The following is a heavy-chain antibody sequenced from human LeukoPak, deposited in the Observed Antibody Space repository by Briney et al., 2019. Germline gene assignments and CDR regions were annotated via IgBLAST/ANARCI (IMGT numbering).Heavy chain of an antibody. D-gene: IGHD3-22*01. CDR2: IKQDGSEK. CDR1: GFTFSSYW. J-gene: IGHJ4*02. CDR3: ERNRVVITGGSDY. V-gene: IGHV3-7*01. Sequence: GGSLRLSCAASGFTFSSYWMSWVRQAPGQGLEWVANIKQDGSEKYYVDSVKGRFTISRDNAKNSLYLQMNSLRAEDTAVYYCERNRVVITGGSDYWGQGTLVTVSS.